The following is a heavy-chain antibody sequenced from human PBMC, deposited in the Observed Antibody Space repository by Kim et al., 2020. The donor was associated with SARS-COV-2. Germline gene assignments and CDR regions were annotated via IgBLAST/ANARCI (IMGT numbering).Heavy chain of an antibody. CDR3: ARDPRITMVRGVTRGYYYYGMDV. D-gene: IGHD3-10*01. V-gene: IGHV3-30*04. CDR2: ISYDGSNK. Sequence: LSLTCAASGFTFSSYAMHWVRQAPGKGLEWVAVISYDGSNKYYADSVKGRFTISRDNSKNTLYLQMNSLRAEDTAVYYCARDPRITMVRGVTRGYYYYGMDVWGQGTTGTVSS. J-gene: IGHJ6*02. CDR1: GFTFSSYA.